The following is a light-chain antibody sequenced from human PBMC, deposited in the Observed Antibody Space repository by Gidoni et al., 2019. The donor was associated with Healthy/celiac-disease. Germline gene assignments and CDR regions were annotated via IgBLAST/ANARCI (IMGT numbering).Light chain of an antibody. Sequence: QSALTPPASVSGSPGQSITISCTGTSIDVGGYNYVSWYQQHPGKAPKLMIYEVSNRPSGVSNRFSGSKSGNTASLTISGLQAEDEADYYCSSYTSSSTRVFGTGTKVTVL. CDR2: EVS. J-gene: IGLJ1*01. V-gene: IGLV2-14*01. CDR1: SIDVGGYNY. CDR3: SSYTSSSTRV.